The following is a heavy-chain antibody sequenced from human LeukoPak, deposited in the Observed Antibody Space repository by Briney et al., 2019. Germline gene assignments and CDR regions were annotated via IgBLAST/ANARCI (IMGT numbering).Heavy chain of an antibody. J-gene: IGHJ4*02. CDR2: IYPGDSDT. CDR3: ARALAGEPRYFDY. Sequence: GESLKISCKGSGYSFTSYWIGWVRQMPGKGLEWMGIIYPGDSDTRYSPSFQGQVTISADRSITTAYPQWRSLKASDTAMYYCARALAGEPRYFDYWGQGTLVTVSS. V-gene: IGHV5-51*01. CDR1: GYSFTSYW. D-gene: IGHD7-27*01.